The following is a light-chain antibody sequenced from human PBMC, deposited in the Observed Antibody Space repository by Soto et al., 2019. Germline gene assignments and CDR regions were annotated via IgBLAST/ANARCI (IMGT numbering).Light chain of an antibody. CDR1: QSISSY. CDR3: QQSYTTPLT. Sequence: DIQMTQSPSSLSASVGDRVTITCRASQSISSYLNWYQQKPGKAPNLLIYAASTIQSGVPSRFSGSGSGTDFTLTIRSLQHEDVATYYCQQSYTTPLTFGGGTKVEIK. V-gene: IGKV1-39*01. CDR2: AAS. J-gene: IGKJ4*01.